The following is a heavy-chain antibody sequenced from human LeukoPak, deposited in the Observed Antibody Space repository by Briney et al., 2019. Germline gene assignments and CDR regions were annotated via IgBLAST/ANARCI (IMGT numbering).Heavy chain of an antibody. V-gene: IGHV4-59*08. CDR1: GGSLSSYY. D-gene: IGHD3-22*01. Sequence: SETLSLTCTVSGGSLSSYYFSWIRQSPGKGLEWIAYINYSGSASYNPSLKSRVTMSVDTSKQFSLSLSSVTAADTAVYFCARHVYSHDILYYFDIWGQGTLATVSS. J-gene: IGHJ4*02. CDR2: INYSGSA. CDR3: ARHVYSHDILYYFDI.